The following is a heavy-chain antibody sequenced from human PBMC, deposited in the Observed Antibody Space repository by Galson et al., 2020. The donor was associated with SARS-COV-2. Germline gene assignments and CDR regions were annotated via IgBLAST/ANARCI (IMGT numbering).Heavy chain of an antibody. J-gene: IGHJ4*02. CDR1: GFSVSNTY. CDR2: NFYNGNT. D-gene: IGHD3-10*01. CDR3: LKEGDTINQDY. Sequence: ESLKIPCAAPGFSVSNTYISRVRPAPGKGLGWVSANFYNGNTFLADTVKDRFTISRDNSRNTLFLQMNSLRVEDTAVYYCLKEGDTINQDYWGQGTLVTVSS. V-gene: IGHV3-53*01.